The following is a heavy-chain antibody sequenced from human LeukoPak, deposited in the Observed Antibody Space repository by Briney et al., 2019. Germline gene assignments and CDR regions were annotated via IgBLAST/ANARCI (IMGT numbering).Heavy chain of an antibody. CDR2: ISSSGYST. D-gene: IGHD6-19*01. V-gene: IGHV3-23*01. CDR3: AKTTYASNSSGWYNHFDY. CDR1: GFTFSSYA. J-gene: IGHJ4*02. Sequence: GGSLRLSCAASGFTFSSYAMTWVRQAPGKGLEWVSTISSSGYSTYYADSVKGLFNISRENSKNTLYLQLNSLRAEDTTVYYCAKTTYASNSSGWYNHFDYWGQGTLVTVSS.